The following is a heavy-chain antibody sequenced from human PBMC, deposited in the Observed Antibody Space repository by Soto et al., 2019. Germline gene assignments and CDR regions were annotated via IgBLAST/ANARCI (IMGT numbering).Heavy chain of an antibody. Sequence: PSETLSLTCAVYGGSFSGYYWSWIRQPPGKGLEWIGEINHSGSTNYNPSLKSRVTISVDTSKNQFSLKLSSVTAADTAVYYCARRPIAAAGRLFDYWGQGTLVTVSS. J-gene: IGHJ4*02. D-gene: IGHD6-13*01. CDR1: GGSFSGYY. CDR3: ARRPIAAAGRLFDY. V-gene: IGHV4-34*01. CDR2: INHSGST.